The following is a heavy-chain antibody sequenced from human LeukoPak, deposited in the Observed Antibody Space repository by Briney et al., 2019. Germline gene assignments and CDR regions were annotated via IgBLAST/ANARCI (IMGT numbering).Heavy chain of an antibody. V-gene: IGHV3-30*02. CDR2: IRYDGSNK. CDR3: AKVWLVAGTTQGFDY. CDR1: GFTFSSYG. Sequence: QPGGSLRLSCAASGFTFSSYGMHWVRQAPGKGLEWVAFIRYDGSNKYYADSVKGRFTISRDNSKNTLCLQMNSLRAEDTAVYYCAKVWLVAGTTQGFDYWGQGTLVTVSS. D-gene: IGHD6-19*01. J-gene: IGHJ4*02.